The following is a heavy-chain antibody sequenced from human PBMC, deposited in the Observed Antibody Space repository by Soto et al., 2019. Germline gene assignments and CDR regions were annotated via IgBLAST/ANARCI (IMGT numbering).Heavy chain of an antibody. CDR1: GFTFTSSA. J-gene: IGHJ6*02. Sequence: SVKVSGKASGFTFTSSAVQWVRQARGQRLEWIGWIVVGSGNTNYAQKFQERVTITRDMSTSTAYMELSSLRSEDTAVYYCAAEGYCSSTSCPSYYYYGMDVWGQGTTVTVSS. D-gene: IGHD2-2*01. CDR2: IVVGSGNT. CDR3: AAEGYCSSTSCPSYYYYGMDV. V-gene: IGHV1-58*01.